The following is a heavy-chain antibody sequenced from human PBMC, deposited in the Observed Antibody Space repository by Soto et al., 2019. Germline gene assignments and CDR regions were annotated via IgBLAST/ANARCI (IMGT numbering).Heavy chain of an antibody. D-gene: IGHD3-16*01. Sequence: EVQLVESGGGLVQPGGSLRLSCAASGFTFSDYWMHWVRQAPGKGLVWVSRIKSDGSSTSYADSVKGRFTISRDNAKNTLYLQMHSLRAEDTAVSYCARAPYRITFGGVIDYWGQGTLVTVSS. V-gene: IGHV3-74*01. J-gene: IGHJ4*02. CDR3: ARAPYRITFGGVIDY. CDR1: GFTFSDYW. CDR2: IKSDGSST.